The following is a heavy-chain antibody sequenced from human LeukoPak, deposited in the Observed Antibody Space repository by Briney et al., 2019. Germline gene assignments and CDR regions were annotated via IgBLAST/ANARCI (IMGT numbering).Heavy chain of an antibody. CDR1: GGSFSGYY. CDR3: ARAEGITIFGVVIARRSWFDP. J-gene: IGHJ5*02. Sequence: SETLSLTCAVYGGSFSGYYWSWIRQPPGKGLEWIGEINHSGSTNYNPSLKSRVTILVDTSKNQFSLKLSSVTAADTAVYYCARAEGITIFGVVIARRSWFDPWGQGTLVTVSS. V-gene: IGHV4-34*01. D-gene: IGHD3-3*01. CDR2: INHSGST.